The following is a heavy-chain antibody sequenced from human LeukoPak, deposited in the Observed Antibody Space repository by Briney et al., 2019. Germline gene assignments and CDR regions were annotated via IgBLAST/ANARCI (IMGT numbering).Heavy chain of an antibody. V-gene: IGHV1-69*13. J-gene: IGHJ4*02. CDR1: GGTFSSCA. CDR3: ARGSGSRFYYFDY. CDR2: IIPIFGTA. D-gene: IGHD1-26*01. Sequence: ASVKVSCKASGGTFSSCAISWVRQAPGQGLEWMGGIIPIFGTANYAQKFQGRVTITADESTSTAYMELSSLRSEDTAVYYCARGSGSRFYYFDYWGQGTLVTVSS.